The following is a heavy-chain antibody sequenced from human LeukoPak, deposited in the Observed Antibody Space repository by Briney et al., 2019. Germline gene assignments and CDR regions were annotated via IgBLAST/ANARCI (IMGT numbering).Heavy chain of an antibody. CDR3: AREYSGSYDAFDI. CDR2: IDYGGSST. Sequence: GGSLRLSCAASGFTFSSYWMHWVRQPPGKGLVWVSRIDYGGSSTNYADSVKGRVTISRDNAKNTLYLQMNSLRAEDTAVYYCAREYSGSYDAFDIWGQGTMVTVSS. J-gene: IGHJ3*02. CDR1: GFTFSSYW. D-gene: IGHD1-26*01. V-gene: IGHV3-74*01.